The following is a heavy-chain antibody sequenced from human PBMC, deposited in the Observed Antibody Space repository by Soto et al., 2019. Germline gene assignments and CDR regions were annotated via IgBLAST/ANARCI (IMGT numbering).Heavy chain of an antibody. CDR2: IYYSGST. CDR1: GGSISSYY. CDR3: ARSAPSFPWGDYYYYGMDV. J-gene: IGHJ6*02. V-gene: IGHV4-59*01. D-gene: IGHD2-2*01. Sequence: SETLSLTCTVSGGSISSYYWSWIRQPPGKGLEWIGYIYYSGSTNYNPSLKSRVTISVDTSKNQFSLKLSSVTAADTAVYYCARSAPSFPWGDYYYYGMDVWGQGTTVTVSS.